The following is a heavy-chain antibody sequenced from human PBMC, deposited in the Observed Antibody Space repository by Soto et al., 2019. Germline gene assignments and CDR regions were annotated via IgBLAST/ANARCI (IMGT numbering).Heavy chain of an antibody. Sequence: NPSETLSLTCSVSGGSISSYYWTWIRQSPGKGLECIGHLYYSGRPKYNPSLKTRAAISVDPSKNQVSLRLRSVTAADTAVYYCARGPPSPRIMGPTRGPWFDPWGQGTLVTVSS. D-gene: IGHD1-26*01. CDR2: LYYSGRP. CDR3: ARGPPSPRIMGPTRGPWFDP. V-gene: IGHV4-59*01. CDR1: GGSISSYY. J-gene: IGHJ5*02.